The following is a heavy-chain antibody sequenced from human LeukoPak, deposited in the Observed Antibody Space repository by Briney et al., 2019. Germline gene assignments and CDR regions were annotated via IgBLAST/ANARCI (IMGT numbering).Heavy chain of an antibody. CDR3: ARWHGRHRFRSDSSGYYFDY. CDR2: INTNTGNP. J-gene: IGHJ4*02. D-gene: IGHD3-22*01. Sequence: GASVKVSCKASGYTFTSCAMNWVRQAPGQGLEWMGWINTNTGNPTYAQGFTGRFVFSLDTSVSTAYLQISSLKAEDTAVYYCARWHGRHRFRSDSSGYYFDYWGQGTLVTVSS. V-gene: IGHV7-4-1*02. CDR1: GYTFTSCA.